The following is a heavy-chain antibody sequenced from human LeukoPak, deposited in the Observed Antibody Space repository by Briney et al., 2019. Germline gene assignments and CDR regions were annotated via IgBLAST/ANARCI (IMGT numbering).Heavy chain of an antibody. V-gene: IGHV4-59*01. J-gene: IGHJ4*02. D-gene: IGHD4-23*01. CDR3: ARDDLDYGGDSGFDY. CDR1: GGSINNYY. Sequence: SETLSLTCTVSGGSINNYYWSWIRQPPGKGLEWIGYIYYSGTANYNPSLKSRVTISLDTSKNQFSLSLRSVTAADTAVYYCARDDLDYGGDSGFDYWGQGILVTVSA. CDR2: IYYSGTA.